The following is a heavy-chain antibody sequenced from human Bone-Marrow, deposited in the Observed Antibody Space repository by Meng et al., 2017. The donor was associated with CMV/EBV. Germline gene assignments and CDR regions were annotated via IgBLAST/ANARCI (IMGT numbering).Heavy chain of an antibody. CDR3: ARDRGYSNPNWFDP. V-gene: IGHV1-69*05. D-gene: IGHD6-13*01. CDR2: IIPIFGTA. Sequence: ASGGTFNSYAISWVRPAPGQGLEWMGGIIPIFGTANYAQKFQGRVTITTDESTSTAYMELSSLRSEDTAVYYCARDRGYSNPNWFDPWGQGTLVTVSS. CDR1: GGTFNSYA. J-gene: IGHJ5*02.